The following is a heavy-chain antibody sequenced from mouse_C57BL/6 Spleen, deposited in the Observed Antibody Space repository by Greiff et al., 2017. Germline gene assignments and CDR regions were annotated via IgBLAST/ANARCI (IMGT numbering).Heavy chain of an antibody. CDR2: ISDGGSYT. D-gene: IGHD1-1*01. J-gene: IGHJ2*01. CDR1: GFTFSSYA. V-gene: IGHV5-4*01. CDR3: ARGDYYGSSFPFDY. Sequence: EVQRVESGGGLVKPGGSLKLSCAASGFTFSSYAMSWVRQTPEKRLEWVATISDGGSYTYYPDNVKGRFTISRDNAKNNLYLQMSHLKSEDTAMYYCARGDYYGSSFPFDYWGQGTTLTVSS.